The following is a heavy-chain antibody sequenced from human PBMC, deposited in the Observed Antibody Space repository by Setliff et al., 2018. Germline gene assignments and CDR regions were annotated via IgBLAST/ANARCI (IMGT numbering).Heavy chain of an antibody. J-gene: IGHJ4*02. Sequence: SETLSLTCAVSGGSIRNYYWSWIRQPPGKGLEWIGYIQTSGTTNYNPSLKSRVTMSADTSNNQFSLNLRSVTAADTAVYFCARQPSSGAYYNPRPYYFDYWGQGTLVTVSS. CDR3: ARQPSSGAYYNPRPYYFDY. CDR2: IQTSGTT. D-gene: IGHD3-10*01. V-gene: IGHV4-59*13. CDR1: GGSIRNYY.